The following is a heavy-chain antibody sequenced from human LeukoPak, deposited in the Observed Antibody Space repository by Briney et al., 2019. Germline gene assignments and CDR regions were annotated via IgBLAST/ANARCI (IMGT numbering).Heavy chain of an antibody. Sequence: PGGSLRLSCAASGFTFSTYAMSWVRQAPGKGLEGVSLICGSDGRTLYADSVKGRFTISRDNSKNRLYLEMNSLRAEDTAVYYCAKDSSSYDWGYMDVWGKGTTVTISS. CDR3: AKDSSSYDWGYMDV. D-gene: IGHD3-22*01. CDR2: ICGSDGRT. J-gene: IGHJ6*03. V-gene: IGHV3-23*01. CDR1: GFTFSTYA.